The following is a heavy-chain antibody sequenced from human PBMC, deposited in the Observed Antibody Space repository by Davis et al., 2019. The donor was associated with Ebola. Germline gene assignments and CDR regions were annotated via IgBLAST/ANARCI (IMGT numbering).Heavy chain of an antibody. CDR1: GFTFSNAW. V-gene: IGHV3-15*01. CDR2: IKTNGDGGTV. CDR3: AKERGSSWSPGALYDY. J-gene: IGHJ4*02. D-gene: IGHD6-13*01. Sequence: GESLKISCVASGFTFSNAWMAWVRQAPGKGLEWIGRIKTNGDGGTVAYAAPVKGRFTISRDDAEQALYLQMNSLRAEDTAVYYCAKERGSSWSPGALYDYWGQGTLVTVSS.